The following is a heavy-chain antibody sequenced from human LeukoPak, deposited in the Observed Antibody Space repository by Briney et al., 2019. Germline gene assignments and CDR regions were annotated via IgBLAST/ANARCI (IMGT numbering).Heavy chain of an antibody. CDR2: ISSSSSTI. D-gene: IGHD6-13*01. CDR1: GFTFSSYS. J-gene: IGHJ5*02. Sequence: PGGSLRLSCAASGFTFSSYSMNWVRQAPGKGLEWVSYISSSSSTIYYADSVKGRFTISRDNAKNSLYLQTNSLRAEDTAVYYCARVVSIAAAGPAFDPWGQGTLVTVSS. CDR3: ARVVSIAAAGPAFDP. V-gene: IGHV3-48*01.